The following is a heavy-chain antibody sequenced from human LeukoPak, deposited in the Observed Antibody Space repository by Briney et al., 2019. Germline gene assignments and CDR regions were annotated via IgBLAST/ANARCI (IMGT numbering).Heavy chain of an antibody. Sequence: ASVTVSCKASGYTFTGYYMHWVRQAPGQGLEWMGWINPNSGGTNYAQKFQGRVTMTRDTSISTAYMELSRLRSDDTAVYYCARDRYYGSGSYNYWGQGTLVTVYS. J-gene: IGHJ4*02. CDR3: ARDRYYGSGSYNY. CDR2: INPNSGGT. CDR1: GYTFTGYY. D-gene: IGHD3-10*01. V-gene: IGHV1-2*02.